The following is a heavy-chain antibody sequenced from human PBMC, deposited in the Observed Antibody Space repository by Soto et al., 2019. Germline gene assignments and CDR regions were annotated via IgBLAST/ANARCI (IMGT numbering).Heavy chain of an antibody. Sequence: EVQLVESGGGLVKPGGSLRLSCAASGFTFSSAWMSWVRQAPGKGLEWVGRIKSETDGGTTDYAAPVKGRFTISRDNTNNSLSLQMNSLRAEDTAIYYCARGAFWYTTSTTDDAFDVWGRGTVVTVSS. CDR3: ARGAFWYTTSTTDDAFDV. CDR1: GFTFSSAW. D-gene: IGHD6-6*01. J-gene: IGHJ3*01. CDR2: IKSETDGGTT. V-gene: IGHV3-15*01.